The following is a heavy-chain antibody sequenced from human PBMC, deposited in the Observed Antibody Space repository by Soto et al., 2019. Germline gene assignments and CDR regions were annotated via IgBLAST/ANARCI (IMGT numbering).Heavy chain of an antibody. Sequence: QVQLVQSGTEVRKPGASVKVSCKASGYSFADFDINWVRQAPGQGLDWMGWINPKRGDTGSAQKFQDRFTMTTNTSIGTAFLEVTGLRSEDTAVYFCARTGGLFSTSWYVFDYWGQGSLVTVSS. V-gene: IGHV1-8*01. CDR1: GYSFADFD. CDR3: ARTGGLFSTSWYVFDY. J-gene: IGHJ4*02. D-gene: IGHD6-13*01. CDR2: INPKRGDT.